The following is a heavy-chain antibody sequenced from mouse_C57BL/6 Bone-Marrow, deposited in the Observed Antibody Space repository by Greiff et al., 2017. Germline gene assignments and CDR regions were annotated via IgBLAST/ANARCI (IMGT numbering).Heavy chain of an antibody. Sequence: VQLQQSGAELVRPGTSVKVSCKASGYAFTNYLIEWVKQRPGQGLEWIGVINPGSGGTNYNEKFKGKATLTADKSSSTAYMQLSSLTSEDSAVYFCARSVFITTVVATTYPFDYWGQGTTLTVSS. D-gene: IGHD1-1*01. J-gene: IGHJ2*01. CDR3: ARSVFITTVVATTYPFDY. CDR2: INPGSGGT. V-gene: IGHV1-54*01. CDR1: GYAFTNYL.